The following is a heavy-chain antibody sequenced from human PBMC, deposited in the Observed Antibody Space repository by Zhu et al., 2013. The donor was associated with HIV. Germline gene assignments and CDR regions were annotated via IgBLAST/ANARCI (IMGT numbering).Heavy chain of an antibody. CDR1: GYIFSNYG. Sequence: QVQLVQSGAEVKKPGASVKVSRKASGYIFSNYGISWVRQAPGQGLEWMGWIGADNGHTKSDQPLQGRLTMTTDTKTXTAYMELRSLRSDDTAVYYCARDPSREPNYWPNYYYLWVDVWGQGTTVTVSS. V-gene: IGHV1-18*01. J-gene: IGHJ6*02. D-gene: IGHD5-12*01. CDR2: IGADNGHT. CDR3: ARDPSREPNYWPNYYYLWVDV.